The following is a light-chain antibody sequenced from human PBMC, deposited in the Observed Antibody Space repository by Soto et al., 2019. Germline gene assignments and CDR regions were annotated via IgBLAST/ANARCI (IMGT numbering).Light chain of an antibody. CDR2: GAS. J-gene: IGKJ4*02. Sequence: ASQSVSIDLAWYQQKPGQAPRLLIYGASTGATGIPARFSGSGSGTESTVTVRGLRHEDFAIYYCQQHHTSLWALGGGTKVDIK. CDR3: QQHHTSLWA. V-gene: IGKV3-15*01. CDR1: QSVSID.